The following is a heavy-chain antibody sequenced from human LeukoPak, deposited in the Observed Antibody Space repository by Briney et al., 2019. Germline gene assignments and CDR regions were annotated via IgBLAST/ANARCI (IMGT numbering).Heavy chain of an antibody. J-gene: IGHJ4*02. CDR3: ARVRGYSYGWSFDY. Sequence: SETLSLTCTVSGGSISSYYWSWIRQPLGKGLEWIGYIYYSGSTNYNPSLKSRVTISVDTSKNQFSLKLSSVTAADTAVYYCARVRGYSYGWSFDYWGQGTLVTVSS. V-gene: IGHV4-59*08. CDR2: IYYSGST. CDR1: GGSISSYY. D-gene: IGHD5-18*01.